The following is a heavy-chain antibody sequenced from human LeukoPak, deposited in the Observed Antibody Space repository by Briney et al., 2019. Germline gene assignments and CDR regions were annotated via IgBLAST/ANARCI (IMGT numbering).Heavy chain of an antibody. CDR3: ARLGYCTNGVCYSYYFDY. CDR1: GGSISSSSYY. D-gene: IGHD2-8*01. V-gene: IGHV4-39*07. Sequence: SETLSLTCTVSGGSISSSSYYWGWIRQPPGKGLEWIGSIYYSGSTYYNPSLKGRVTISVGTSKNQFSLKLSSVTAADTAVYYCARLGYCTNGVCYSYYFDYWGQGTLVTVSS. J-gene: IGHJ4*02. CDR2: IYYSGST.